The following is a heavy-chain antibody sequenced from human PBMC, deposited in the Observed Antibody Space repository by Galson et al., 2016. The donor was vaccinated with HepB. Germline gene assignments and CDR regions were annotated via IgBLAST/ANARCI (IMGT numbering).Heavy chain of an antibody. Sequence: SETLSLTCAVYGGSFSDFYWSWIRQSPRKGLEWIGSIYYSGHTYHNPSLKSRITISVDTTKNQFSVKLRSVTAANTAGYYCASHGTIMSGFGGAGDYFDCWGQGTLVTVSS. D-gene: IGHD3-16*01. V-gene: IGHV4-34*01. CDR3: ASHGTIMSGFGGAGDYFDC. CDR2: IYYSGHT. CDR1: GGSFSDFY. J-gene: IGHJ4*02.